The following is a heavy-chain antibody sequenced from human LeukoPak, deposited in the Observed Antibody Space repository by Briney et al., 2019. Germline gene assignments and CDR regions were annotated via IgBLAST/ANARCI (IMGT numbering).Heavy chain of an antibody. CDR3: ARRSSTIYDFWSGYRPYYFDY. Sequence: SETLSLTCTVSGGSISSSSYYWGWIRQPPGKGLEWIGSIYYRGSTYYNPSLKSRVTISVDTSKNQFSLKLSSVTAADTAVYYCARRSSTIYDFWSGYRPYYFDYWGQGTLVTVSS. V-gene: IGHV4-39*01. J-gene: IGHJ4*02. D-gene: IGHD3-3*01. CDR2: IYYRGST. CDR1: GGSISSSSYY.